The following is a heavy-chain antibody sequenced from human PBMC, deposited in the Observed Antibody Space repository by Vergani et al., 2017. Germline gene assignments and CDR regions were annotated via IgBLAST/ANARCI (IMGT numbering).Heavy chain of an antibody. CDR3: ARDSSSRGHYLVGPLDS. Sequence: QVQLEESGGSVVQPGTSLRLSCGASGFTFSRHGMHWVRQAPGKGLEWVAVIWNDGSNKYYVESVKGRFTISRDNSENTLYLQMNSLRAEDTGVYYCARDSSSRGHYLVGPLDSWGLGTLVTVSS. J-gene: IGHJ4*02. CDR1: GFTFSRHG. D-gene: IGHD6-6*01. V-gene: IGHV3-33*01. CDR2: IWNDGSNK.